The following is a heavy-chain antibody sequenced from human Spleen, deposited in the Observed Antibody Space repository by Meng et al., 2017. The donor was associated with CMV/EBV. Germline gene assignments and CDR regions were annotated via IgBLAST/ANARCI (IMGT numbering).Heavy chain of an antibody. CDR2: INPNSGGT. V-gene: IGHV1-2*02. Sequence: YTVTGYYRNWGRQAPGQGLEWRGWINPNSGGTNYAQKFQGRVTMTRDTSISTAYMELSRLRSDDTAVYYCVRTLLLGYANSHWFDPWGQGTLVTVSS. J-gene: IGHJ5*02. CDR3: VRTLLLGYANSHWFDP. D-gene: IGHD3-10*02. CDR1: YTVTGYY.